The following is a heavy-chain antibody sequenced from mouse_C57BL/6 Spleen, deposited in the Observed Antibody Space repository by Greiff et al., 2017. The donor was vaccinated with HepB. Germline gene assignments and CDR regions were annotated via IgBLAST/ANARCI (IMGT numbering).Heavy chain of an antibody. CDR1: GFTFSDYY. D-gene: IGHD1-1*01. Sequence: EVMLVESGGGLVQPGGSLKLSCAASGFTFSDYYMYWVRQTPEKRLEWVAYISNGGGSTYYPDTVKGRFTISRDNAKNTLYLQLSRLKSEDTAMYYCARRDYYGSSYVEFAYWGQGTLVTVSA. J-gene: IGHJ3*01. CDR3: ARRDYYGSSYVEFAY. CDR2: ISNGGGST. V-gene: IGHV5-12*01.